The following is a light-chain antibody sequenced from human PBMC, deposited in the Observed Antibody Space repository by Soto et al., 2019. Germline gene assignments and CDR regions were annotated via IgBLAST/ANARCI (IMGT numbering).Light chain of an antibody. J-gene: IGLJ3*02. V-gene: IGLV2-8*01. CDR1: SSDIGGYNS. CDR2: EVN. Sequence: QPVLTQPPSASGSPGQSVTISCTGTSSDIGGYNSVSWYQQHPGKAPKLMIYEVNKRPLGVPERFSGSKSGNTASLTVSGLQADDEADYYCSSSAGTNSFVLFGGGTKLTVL. CDR3: SSSAGTNSFVL.